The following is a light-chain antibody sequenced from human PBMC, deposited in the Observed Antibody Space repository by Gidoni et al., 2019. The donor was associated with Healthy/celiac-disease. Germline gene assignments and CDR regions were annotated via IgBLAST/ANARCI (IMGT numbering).Light chain of an antibody. CDR1: QSVSSY. Sequence: EIVLTQSPATLSLSPGERATLSCRASQSVSSYLAWYQQKPGQAPRLLIYYASNRATGIPARFSGSGSGTDFTLTISSLEPEDFAVYYCQQRSNWPLITFGQXTRLGIK. V-gene: IGKV3-11*01. CDR2: YAS. J-gene: IGKJ5*01. CDR3: QQRSNWPLIT.